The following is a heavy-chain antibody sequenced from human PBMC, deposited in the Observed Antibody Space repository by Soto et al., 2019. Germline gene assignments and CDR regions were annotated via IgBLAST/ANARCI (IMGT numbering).Heavy chain of an antibody. V-gene: IGHV3-74*01. CDR3: AKDGHPYCGGDCYSALIGPNY. Sequence: VGSLRLSCAASGFTFSSYWMHWVRQAPGKGLVWVSRINSDGGSTNYADSVKGRFTISRDNAKNTLYLQMNSLRAEDTAVYYCAKDGHPYCGGDCYSALIGPNYWGQGTLVTVSS. CDR2: INSDGGST. CDR1: GFTFSSYW. J-gene: IGHJ4*02. D-gene: IGHD2-21*01.